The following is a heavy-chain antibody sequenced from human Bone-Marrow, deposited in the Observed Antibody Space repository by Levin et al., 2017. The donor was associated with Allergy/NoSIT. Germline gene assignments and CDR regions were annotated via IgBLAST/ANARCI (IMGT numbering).Heavy chain of an antibody. Sequence: SETLSLTCSVSGDSIIIYYWSWIRQPAGKGLEWIGRVYISGVNNHNPSLGSRVSMSIDRSTNQFSLNLNSVTAADTAVYYCARLNHKGYFDLWGQGILVTVSS. V-gene: IGHV4-4*07. J-gene: IGHJ4*02. D-gene: IGHD1-14*01. CDR3: ARLNHKGYFDL. CDR2: VYISGVN. CDR1: GDSIIIYY.